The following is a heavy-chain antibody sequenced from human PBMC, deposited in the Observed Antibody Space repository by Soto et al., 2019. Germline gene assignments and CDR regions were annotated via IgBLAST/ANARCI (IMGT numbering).Heavy chain of an antibody. Sequence: EVQLVESGGGLVQPGGSLKLSCAASGFTFSGSAMHWVRQASGKGLEWVGRIRSKANSYATAYAASVKGRFTISRDDSKNTADLQMNSLKTEDTAVYYCTRREDGDSPTFDYWGQGTLVTVSS. CDR3: TRREDGDSPTFDY. CDR2: IRSKANSYAT. D-gene: IGHD4-17*01. J-gene: IGHJ4*02. CDR1: GFTFSGSA. V-gene: IGHV3-73*01.